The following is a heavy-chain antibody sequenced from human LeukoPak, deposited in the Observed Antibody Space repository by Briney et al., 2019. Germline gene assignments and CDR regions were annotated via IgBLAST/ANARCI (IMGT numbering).Heavy chain of an antibody. CDR2: IYYGGSI. CDR3: ARLIGSRGAFDI. D-gene: IGHD5-12*01. V-gene: IGHV4-39*01. CDR1: GGFISISSFF. J-gene: IGHJ3*02. Sequence: PSETLSLTCSVSGGFISISSFFWGWVRQPPGKGLEWIGNIYYGGSIHYDPSLQSRVALSVDTSKNQFSLRLSSVTAADTAVYYCARLIGSRGAFDIWGQGTMVTVSS.